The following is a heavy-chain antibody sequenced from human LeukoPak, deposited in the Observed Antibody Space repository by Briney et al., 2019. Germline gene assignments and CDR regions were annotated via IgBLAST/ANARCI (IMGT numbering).Heavy chain of an antibody. CDR1: GGSISRYY. Sequence: SETLPLTCTVSGGSISRYYWSWIRQPAGKGLEWIGRIYTSGLTNYNPSLKSRVTMSVDTSKNQFSLKLDSMTAADTAVYYCARDIDYYYGMDVWGQGTTVTVSS. V-gene: IGHV4-4*07. CDR3: ARDIDYYYGMDV. D-gene: IGHD1-26*01. CDR2: IYTSGLT. J-gene: IGHJ6*02.